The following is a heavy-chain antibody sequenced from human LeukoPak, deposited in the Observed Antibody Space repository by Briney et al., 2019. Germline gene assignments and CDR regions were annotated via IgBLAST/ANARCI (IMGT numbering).Heavy chain of an antibody. V-gene: IGHV4-34*01. CDR2: INHSGST. J-gene: IGHJ6*03. CDR3: ARVYYYYMDV. Sequence: RSSETLSLTCAVYGGSFSGYYWSWLRQPPGKGLEWIGEINHSGSTNYNPSLKRRVTISVDTSKNQFSLKLSSVTAADTAVYYCARVYYYYMDVWGKGTTVTVSS. CDR1: GGSFSGYY.